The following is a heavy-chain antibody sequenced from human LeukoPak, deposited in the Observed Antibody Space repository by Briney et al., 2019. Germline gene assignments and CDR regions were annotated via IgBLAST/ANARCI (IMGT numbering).Heavy chain of an antibody. V-gene: IGHV3-15*07. J-gene: IGHJ3*01. CDR1: GFTFSNDW. CDR3: TTGGNVFVAGTRAFDL. CDR2: IKSKIDGGAT. D-gene: IGHD6-19*01. Sequence: KAGGSLKLSCAASGFTFSNDWMNWVRQAPGKGLEWVGCIKSKIDGGATDYAAPVKGRFTISRDDSKNTLYLQMNSLKTEDTAVYYCTTGGNVFVAGTRAFDLWGQGTMVTVSS.